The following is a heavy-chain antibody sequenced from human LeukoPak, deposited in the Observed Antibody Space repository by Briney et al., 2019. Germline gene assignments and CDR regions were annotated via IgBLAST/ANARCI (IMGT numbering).Heavy chain of an antibody. V-gene: IGHV1-2*02. Sequence: ASVKVSCKASGYTFTGYYMHWVRQAPGQGLEWMGWINPNSGGTNYAQKFQGRVTMTRDTSISTAYMGLSRLRSDDTAVYYCARAENIVVVPAAIFDPWGQGTLVTVSS. D-gene: IGHD2-2*02. CDR3: ARAENIVVVPAAIFDP. J-gene: IGHJ5*02. CDR2: INPNSGGT. CDR1: GYTFTGYY.